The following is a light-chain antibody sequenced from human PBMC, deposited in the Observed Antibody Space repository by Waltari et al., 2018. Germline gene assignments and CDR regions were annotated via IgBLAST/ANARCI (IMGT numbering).Light chain of an antibody. V-gene: IGKV4-1*01. Sequence: DIVITQSPDFLAVSPGARATLSCNHIQSLLYRSNNYNYLAWYQQKPGQPPKLLIYWASTRESGVPDRFSGSGSGTDFTLTINNLQAADVAVYYCQQYYSTPLTFGGGTKVEIK. CDR1: QSLLYRSNNYNY. CDR2: WAS. CDR3: QQYYSTPLT. J-gene: IGKJ4*01.